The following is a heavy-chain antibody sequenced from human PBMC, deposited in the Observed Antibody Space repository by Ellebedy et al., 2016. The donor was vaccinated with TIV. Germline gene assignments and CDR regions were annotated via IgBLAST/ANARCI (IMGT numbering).Heavy chain of an antibody. Sequence: SETPSLTCNVSGGSVSSAYWNWIRRPPGKGLEWIGYVFHTGTTNYSPSLKSRVTISVDTSKNQFSLKLSSVTAADTAVYYCARIVGTTGAFDIWGQGTMVTVSS. CDR1: GGSVSSAY. CDR2: VFHTGTT. V-gene: IGHV4-59*02. J-gene: IGHJ3*02. D-gene: IGHD1-26*01. CDR3: ARIVGTTGAFDI.